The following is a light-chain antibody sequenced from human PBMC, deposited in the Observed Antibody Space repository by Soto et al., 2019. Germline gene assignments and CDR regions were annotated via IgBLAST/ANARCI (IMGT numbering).Light chain of an antibody. CDR2: QAS. V-gene: IGKV1-5*03. CDR3: QHCYTYPFT. Sequence: DIQMTQSPSTLSASVGDGVTITCRASQSISSWLAWYRQKPGQPPKLLIYQASTLDSGVPTRFSGSGSGTEFTLTISRLQPDDFATYYCQHCYTYPFTFGRGTKLEIK. J-gene: IGKJ2*01. CDR1: QSISSW.